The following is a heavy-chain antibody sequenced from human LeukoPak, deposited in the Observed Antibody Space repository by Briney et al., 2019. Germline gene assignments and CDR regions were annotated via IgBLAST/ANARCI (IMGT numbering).Heavy chain of an antibody. CDR2: ISYDGSNK. V-gene: IGHV3-30*14. CDR3: AKERNLEIAVAGTIFDY. CDR1: GFTFSSYA. J-gene: IGHJ4*02. D-gene: IGHD6-19*01. Sequence: GGSLRLSCAASGFTFSSYAMHWVRQAPGKGLEWVAVISYDGSNKYYADSVKGRFTISRDNSKNMIYLEMSSLKAEDTAVYYCAKERNLEIAVAGTIFDYWGQGTLVTVSS.